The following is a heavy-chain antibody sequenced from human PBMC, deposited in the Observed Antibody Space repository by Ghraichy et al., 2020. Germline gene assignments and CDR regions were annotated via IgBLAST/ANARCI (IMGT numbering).Heavy chain of an antibody. D-gene: IGHD3-22*01. J-gene: IGHJ3*02. V-gene: IGHV4-59*01. CDR2: ISYSGST. CDR3: ARALTFYDSSGSYREGDVFDI. CDR1: GASISSDY. Sequence: GSLRLSCIVSGASISSDYWNWIRQPPGKGLQWLGYISYSGSTNYNPSLESRVTMLVDTSKNQFSLKLSSVTAADTALYYCARALTFYDSSGSYREGDVFDIWGQGTVVTISS.